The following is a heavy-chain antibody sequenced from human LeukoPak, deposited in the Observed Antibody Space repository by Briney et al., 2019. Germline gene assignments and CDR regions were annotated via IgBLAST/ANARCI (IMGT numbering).Heavy chain of an antibody. Sequence: SETLSLTCTVSGGSLSSHYWSWLRQPPGKGLEWIGEINHSGSTNYNPSLKSRVTISVDTSKNQFSLKLSSVTAADTAVYYCARGPGPGGDLLGGAGVNQLALDYWGQGTLVTVSS. CDR3: ARGPGPGGDLLGGAGVNQLALDY. CDR2: INHSGST. J-gene: IGHJ4*02. CDR1: GGSLSSHY. V-gene: IGHV4-34*01. D-gene: IGHD2-21*02.